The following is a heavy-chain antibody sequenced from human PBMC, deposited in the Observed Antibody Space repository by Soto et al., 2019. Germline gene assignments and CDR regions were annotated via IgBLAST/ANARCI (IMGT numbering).Heavy chain of an antibody. CDR1: GFTFSSYA. CDR2: ISYDGSNK. D-gene: IGHD2-2*01. V-gene: IGHV3-30-3*01. J-gene: IGHJ4*02. CDR3: ARDGVGVVPAAIRFDY. Sequence: QVQLVESGGGVVQTGRSLRLSCATSGFTFSSYAIHWVRQAPGNGLEWVAVISYDGSNKNYADSVKGRFTISRDNSKNTVDLQMNSLRAEDTSVYYCARDGVGVVPAAIRFDYWGQGTLVTVSS.